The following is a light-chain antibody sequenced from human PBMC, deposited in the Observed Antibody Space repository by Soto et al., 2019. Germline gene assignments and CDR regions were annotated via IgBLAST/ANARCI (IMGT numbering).Light chain of an antibody. CDR3: AAWDDSLKVV. CDR1: SSNIGSNY. V-gene: IGLV1-47*01. CDR2: RNN. Sequence: QSVLTQPPSASGTPGQRVTISCSGSSSNIGSNYVYWYQHLPGTAPKLLMYRNNERPTGVPDRFSGSKSGTSASLAISGLRSEDEAEYYCAAWDDSLKVVFGGGTQLTVL. J-gene: IGLJ2*01.